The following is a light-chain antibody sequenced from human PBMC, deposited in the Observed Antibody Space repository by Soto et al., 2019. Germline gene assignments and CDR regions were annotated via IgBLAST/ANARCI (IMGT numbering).Light chain of an antibody. CDR3: ASWDDSLNGRV. J-gene: IGLJ2*01. CDR2: NNS. CDR1: SSNIGVDT. Sequence: QSVLTQPPSASGAPGQRVAISCSGSSSNIGVDTVNWYQHLPGTAPRLLIYNNSQRPSGVPDRFSGSKSGASASLAISGLQSEDEADYYRASWDDSLNGRVFGGGTKLTVL. V-gene: IGLV1-44*01.